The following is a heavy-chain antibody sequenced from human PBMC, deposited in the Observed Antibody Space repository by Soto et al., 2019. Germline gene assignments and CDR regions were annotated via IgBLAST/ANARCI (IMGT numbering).Heavy chain of an antibody. CDR1: GFSLSTSGVG. J-gene: IGHJ4*02. V-gene: IGHV2-5*02. CDR3: AHRVHYDSSGYYYAPFDY. Sequence: QITLKESGPTLVKPTQTLTLTCAFSGFSLSTSGVGVGWIRQPPGKAQEWLALIYGDDDKRYSPSLKSRLTITQDTSKNQVVLTMTNMDPVDTATYYCAHRVHYDSSGYYYAPFDYWGQGALVTVSS. CDR2: IYGDDDK. D-gene: IGHD3-22*01.